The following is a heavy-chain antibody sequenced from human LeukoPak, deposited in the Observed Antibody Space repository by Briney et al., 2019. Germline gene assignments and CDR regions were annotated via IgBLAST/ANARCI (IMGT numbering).Heavy chain of an antibody. CDR2: VYYSGSA. J-gene: IGHJ4*02. D-gene: IGHD3-10*01. Sequence: SETLSLTCTVSSGSISSYYWSWIRQRPGKGLEWIGYVYYSGSANYNPSLKSRVTISVDTSKNQFSLKLSSVTAADTAVYYCARHEKLGQFDYWGQGTLVTVSS. V-gene: IGHV4-59*08. CDR3: ARHEKLGQFDY. CDR1: SGSISSYY.